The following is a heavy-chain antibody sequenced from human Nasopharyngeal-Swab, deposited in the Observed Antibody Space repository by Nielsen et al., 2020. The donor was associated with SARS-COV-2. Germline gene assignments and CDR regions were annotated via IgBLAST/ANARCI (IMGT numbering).Heavy chain of an antibody. CDR1: GFTFSSYW. D-gene: IGHD1-7*01. J-gene: IGHJ2*01. V-gene: IGHV3-7*03. Sequence: GESLKISCAASGFTFSSYWMSWVRQAPGKGLEWVANIKQDGSEKYYVDSVKGRFTISRDNAKNSLYLQMNSLRAEDTAVYYCARERGTTGFGYFDLWGRGTLVTVSS. CDR3: ARERGTTGFGYFDL. CDR2: IKQDGSEK.